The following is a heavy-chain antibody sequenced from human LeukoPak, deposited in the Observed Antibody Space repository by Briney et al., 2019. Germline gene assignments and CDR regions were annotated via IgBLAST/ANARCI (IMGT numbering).Heavy chain of an antibody. D-gene: IGHD2-15*01. CDR3: ARGYCSGGSCYQGN. V-gene: IGHV4-38-2*02. CDR1: GYSISSGYY. J-gene: IGHJ4*02. Sequence: SETLSLTCTVSGYSISSGYYWGWIRQPPGKGLEWIGSIYHSGSTYYNPSLKSRVTISVDTSKNQFSLKLSSVTAADTAVYYCARGYCSGGSCYQGNWGQGTLVTVSS. CDR2: IYHSGST.